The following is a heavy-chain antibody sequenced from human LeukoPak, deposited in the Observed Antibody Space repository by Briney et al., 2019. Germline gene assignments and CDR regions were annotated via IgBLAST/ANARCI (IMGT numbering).Heavy chain of an antibody. V-gene: IGHV4-31*03. CDR1: GGSISSGGYY. D-gene: IGHD1-26*01. Sequence: SETLSLTCTVSGGSISSGGYYWNWIRQHPGKGLEWIGYIYYSGSTYYNPSLKSRVTISVDTSKNQFSLRLSSVTAADTAVYYCARERGGAIDYWGQGTLVTVSS. CDR3: ARERGGAIDY. J-gene: IGHJ4*02. CDR2: IYYSGST.